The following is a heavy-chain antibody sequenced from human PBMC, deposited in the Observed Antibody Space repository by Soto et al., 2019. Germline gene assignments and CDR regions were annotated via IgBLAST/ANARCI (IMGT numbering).Heavy chain of an antibody. V-gene: IGHV3-30*02. D-gene: IGHD1-26*01. CDR3: AKDLEVVGANRWGYDS. CDR2: IQYDGSKK. J-gene: IGHJ5*01. Sequence: PGGSLRLSCEASGFTFRNYGMHWVRQTPVKGLEWVAGIQYDGSKKYYAESVKGRFTISRDNSKNTLYLEIDSLRAEDTAVYYCAKDLEVVGANRWGYDSWGQGTLVTVSS. CDR1: GFTFRNYG.